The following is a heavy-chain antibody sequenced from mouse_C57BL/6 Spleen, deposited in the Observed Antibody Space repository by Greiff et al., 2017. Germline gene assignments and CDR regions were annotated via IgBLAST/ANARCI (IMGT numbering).Heavy chain of an antibody. V-gene: IGHV1-61*01. Sequence: QVQLQQSGAELVRPGSSVKLSCKASGYTFTSYWMDWVKQRPGQGLEWIGNIYPSDSETHYNQKFKDKATLTVDKSSSTAYMQLSSLTSEDSAVYYCARSVYYYGSSSSWYFDVWGTGTTVTVSS. CDR2: IYPSDSET. D-gene: IGHD1-1*01. CDR1: GYTFTSYW. CDR3: ARSVYYYGSSSSWYFDV. J-gene: IGHJ1*03.